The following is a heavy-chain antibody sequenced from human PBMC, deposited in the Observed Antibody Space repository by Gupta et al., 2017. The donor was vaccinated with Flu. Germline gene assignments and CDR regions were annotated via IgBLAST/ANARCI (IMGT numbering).Heavy chain of an antibody. CDR1: GFSMSDHY. CDR2: TRNKANSYTT. V-gene: IGHV3-72*01. D-gene: IGHD3-10*02. J-gene: IGHJ6*02. Sequence: EVQLVESGGGLVQPGGSLTLSCAASGFSMSDHYMDWVRQAPGKGLEWVGRTRNKANSYTTEYAASVKGRFTVSRDDSKASMYLQMNSLRSEDTAVYYCTRGRGGTALTSTGFYMFAMDVWGQGTTVIVSS. CDR3: TRGRGGTALTSTGFYMFAMDV.